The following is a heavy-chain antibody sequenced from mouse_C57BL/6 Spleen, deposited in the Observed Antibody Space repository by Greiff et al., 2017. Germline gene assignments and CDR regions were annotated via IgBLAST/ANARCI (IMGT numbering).Heavy chain of an antibody. CDR1: GYTFTSYW. CDR3: AREPVTTVVAFYYYAMDY. CDR2: INPSNGGT. J-gene: IGHJ4*01. D-gene: IGHD1-1*01. Sequence: QVQLKQPGTELVKPGASVKLSCKASGYTFTSYWMHWVKQRPGQGLEWIGNINPSNGGTNYNEKFKSKATLTVDKSSSTAYMQLSSLTSEDSAVYYCAREPVTTVVAFYYYAMDYWGQGTSVTVSS. V-gene: IGHV1-53*01.